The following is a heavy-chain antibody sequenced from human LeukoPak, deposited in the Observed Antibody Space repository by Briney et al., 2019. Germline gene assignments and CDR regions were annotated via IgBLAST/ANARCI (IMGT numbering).Heavy chain of an antibody. D-gene: IGHD3-16*01. CDR2: IYYTGST. Sequence: MPSETLSLTCTVSGASMNSYYWSWIRQPPGKGLEWIGYIYYTGSTKYNPSLESRVTISVDRSMNKFSMKMTSVTTADTAVYYCARGSSWGEHSWGQGTLVAVSS. CDR1: GASMNSYY. J-gene: IGHJ4*02. V-gene: IGHV4-59*01. CDR3: ARGSSWGEHS.